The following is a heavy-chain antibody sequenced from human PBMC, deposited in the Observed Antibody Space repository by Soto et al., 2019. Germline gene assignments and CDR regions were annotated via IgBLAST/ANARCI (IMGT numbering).Heavy chain of an antibody. CDR1: GYTFTSYD. CDR2: LNPKSGNT. Sequence: QVQLVQSGPEVKKPGASVKVSCKASGYTFTSYDFNWVRQAPGQGLEWMGWLNPKSGNTGSAQKFQGRVTMTRNSSISTADMELSSLRSEDTAVYYCARVAGSPDSWGQGTLVTVSS. J-gene: IGHJ4*02. CDR3: ARVAGSPDS. D-gene: IGHD1-26*01. V-gene: IGHV1-8*01.